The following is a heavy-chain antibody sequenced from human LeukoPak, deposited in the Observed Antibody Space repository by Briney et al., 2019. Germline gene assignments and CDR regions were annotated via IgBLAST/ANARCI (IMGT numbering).Heavy chain of an antibody. D-gene: IGHD6-19*01. CDR2: VNANSGTT. V-gene: IGHV3-23*01. CDR3: AKPISGGLAVTADWFHP. Sequence: GGSLRLSCSASGFAFSVYAMSWLRQPPGKGLEWVSTVNANSGTTSYAASVRGRFTISRDNSKNTLYLQLNTLRADDTATYYCAKPISGGLAVTADWFHPWGQGTLVVVYS. J-gene: IGHJ5*01. CDR1: GFAFSVYA.